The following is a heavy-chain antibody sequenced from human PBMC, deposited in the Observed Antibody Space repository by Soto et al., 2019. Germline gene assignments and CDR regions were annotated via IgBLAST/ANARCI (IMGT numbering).Heavy chain of an antibody. CDR3: ARSIVVVTALDY. J-gene: IGHJ4*02. V-gene: IGHV1-69*05. CDR2: IIPIFGTR. Sequence: GASVKVSCKASGGTFSNYAITWVRQAPGQGLEWLGRIIPIFGTRDYAQKFQGRVTITRDTSASTAYMELSSLRSEVTAVYYCARSIVVVTALDYWGQGTLVTVSS. CDR1: GGTFSNYA. D-gene: IGHD2-21*02.